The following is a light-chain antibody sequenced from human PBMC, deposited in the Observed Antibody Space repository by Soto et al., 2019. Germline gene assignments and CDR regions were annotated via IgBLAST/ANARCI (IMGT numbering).Light chain of an antibody. J-gene: IGKJ1*01. CDR3: QQYGSSHRT. Sequence: EIVLTQSPDTLSLSPGESATLSCRASQSFSSSYLAWYQQKPGQAPRLLIYGASNRATGIPDRFSGSGSGTDFTLTISRLEPEDFVLYYCQQYGSSHRTFGQGTRVDI. V-gene: IGKV3-20*01. CDR2: GAS. CDR1: QSFSSSY.